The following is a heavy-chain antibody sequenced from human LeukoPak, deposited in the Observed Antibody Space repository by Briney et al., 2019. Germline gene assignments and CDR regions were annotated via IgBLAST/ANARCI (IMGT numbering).Heavy chain of an antibody. CDR1: GYTFTGYY. Sequence: ASVKVSCKASGYTFTGYYMHWVRQAPGQGLEWMGWTNPNSGGTNYAQKFQGRVTMTRDTSISTAYMELSRLRSDDTAVYYCARDRARAYGSGSYYNYWGQGTLGTVSS. CDR2: TNPNSGGT. J-gene: IGHJ4*02. CDR3: ARDRARAYGSGSYYNY. V-gene: IGHV1-2*02. D-gene: IGHD3-10*01.